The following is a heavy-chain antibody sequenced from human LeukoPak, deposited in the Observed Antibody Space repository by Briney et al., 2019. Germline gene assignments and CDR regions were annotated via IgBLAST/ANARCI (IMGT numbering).Heavy chain of an antibody. D-gene: IGHD3-9*01. J-gene: IGHJ4*02. V-gene: IGHV4-59*01. CDR1: GGSISSYY. Sequence: PSETLSLTCTVSGGSISSYYWSWIRQPPGKGLEWIGYIYYSGSTNYNPSLKSRVTISVDTSKNQFSLKLSSVTAADTAVYYCARGPPHYDILTGYYSYFDYWGQGTLVTVSS. CDR2: IYYSGST. CDR3: ARGPPHYDILTGYYSYFDY.